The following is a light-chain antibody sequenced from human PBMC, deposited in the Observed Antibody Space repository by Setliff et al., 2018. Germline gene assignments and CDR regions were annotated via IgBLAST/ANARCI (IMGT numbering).Light chain of an antibody. CDR3: SSYTSSRTLV. CDR1: SSDVGGYNY. CDR2: DVS. J-gene: IGLJ3*02. V-gene: IGLV2-14*03. Sequence: QSVLTQPASVSGSPGQSITISCTGTSSDVGGYNYVSWYQQHPGKAPKLMIYDVSNRPSGVSNRFSGSKSGNTASLTISGLQAEDEADYYCSSYTSSRTLVFGGGTKVTV.